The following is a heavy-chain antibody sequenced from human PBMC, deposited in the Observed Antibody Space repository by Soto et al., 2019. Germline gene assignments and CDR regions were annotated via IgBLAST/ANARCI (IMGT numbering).Heavy chain of an antibody. D-gene: IGHD6-6*01. CDR1: GGTFSSYA. CDR3: ASTTEYSSSSGLVY. V-gene: IGHV1-69*13. Sequence: SVKVSCKASGGTFSSYAISWVRQAPGQGLEWMGGIIPIFGTANYAQKFQGRVTITADESTSTAYMELSSLRSEDTAVYYCASTTEYSSSSGLVYWGQGTLVTVSS. J-gene: IGHJ4*02. CDR2: IIPIFGTA.